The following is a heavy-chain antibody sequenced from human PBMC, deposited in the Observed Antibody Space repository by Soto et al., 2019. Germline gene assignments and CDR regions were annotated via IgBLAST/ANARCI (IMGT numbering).Heavy chain of an antibody. J-gene: IGHJ4*02. D-gene: IGHD3-9*01. Sequence: GGSLRLSCAASEFTFRSYAMSWVRQAPGKRLEWVSTISGSGGNTYYVDSVKGRFTISRDNSRNTLYLQMNSLRVEDTAIYYCAKDPGYFDWLLGWGQGTLVTVSS. CDR1: EFTFRSYA. CDR2: ISGSGGNT. V-gene: IGHV3-23*01. CDR3: AKDPGYFDWLLG.